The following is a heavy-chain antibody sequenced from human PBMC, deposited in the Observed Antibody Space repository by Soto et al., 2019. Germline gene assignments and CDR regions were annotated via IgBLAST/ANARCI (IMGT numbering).Heavy chain of an antibody. V-gene: IGHV1-69*13. CDR3: ARAFYDILTGYYIGYYYYGMDV. D-gene: IGHD3-9*01. CDR1: GGTFSSYA. Sequence: GASVKVSCKASGGTFSSYAISWVRQAPGQGLEWMGGIIPIFGTANYAQKFQGRVTITADESTSTAYMELSSLRSEDTAVYYCARAFYDILTGYYIGYYYYGMDVWGQGTTVTVSS. J-gene: IGHJ6*02. CDR2: IIPIFGTA.